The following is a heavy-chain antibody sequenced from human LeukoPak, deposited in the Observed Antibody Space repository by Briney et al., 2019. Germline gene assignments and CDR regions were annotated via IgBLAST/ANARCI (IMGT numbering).Heavy chain of an antibody. D-gene: IGHD3-16*01. CDR2: IYYSGST. J-gene: IGHJ4*02. CDR1: GGSISSGGYY. CDR3: AREHYFLREGFDY. Sequence: SQTLSLTCTVSGGSISSGGYYWSWIRQHPGKGLEWIGYIYYSGSTYYNPSLKSRVTISVDTSKNQFALKLSSVTAADTAVYYCAREHYFLREGFDYWGQGTLVTVSS. V-gene: IGHV4-31*03.